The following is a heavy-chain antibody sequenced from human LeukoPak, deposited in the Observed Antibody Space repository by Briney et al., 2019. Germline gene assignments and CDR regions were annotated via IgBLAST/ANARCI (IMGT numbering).Heavy chain of an antibody. V-gene: IGHV4-59*01. CDR1: GGSISSYY. Sequence: PAETLSLTCTVSGGSISSYYWSWVRQPPGKGLEWIGYIYYSGGTNYNPSLKSRVTISVDTSKNQFSLKLSSVTAADTAVYYCARGTPSGYGLYYFDYWGQGTLVTVSS. CDR3: ARGTPSGYGLYYFDY. J-gene: IGHJ4*02. CDR2: IYYSGGT. D-gene: IGHD5-12*01.